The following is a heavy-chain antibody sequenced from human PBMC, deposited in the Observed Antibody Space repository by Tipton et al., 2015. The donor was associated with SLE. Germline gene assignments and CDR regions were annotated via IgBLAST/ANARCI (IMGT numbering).Heavy chain of an antibody. Sequence: SLRLSCAASGFTFNSYEINWVRQAPGKGLEWVSFISSSGSSKYYADSVQGRFSISRDNAKNSLYLEMNSLRVEDTAVYYCVRGGTGDSNNWFDPWGQGTLVTVSS. CDR2: ISSSGSSK. J-gene: IGHJ5*02. CDR3: VRGGTGDSNNWFDP. V-gene: IGHV3-48*03. D-gene: IGHD7-27*01. CDR1: GFTFNSYE.